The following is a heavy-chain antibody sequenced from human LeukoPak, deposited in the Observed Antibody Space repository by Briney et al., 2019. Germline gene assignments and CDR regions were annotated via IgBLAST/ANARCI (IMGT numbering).Heavy chain of an antibody. V-gene: IGHV4-59*01. J-gene: IGHJ5*02. CDR2: IYYSGST. D-gene: IGHD2-2*01. CDR1: GGSISGYY. Sequence: SETLSLTCTVSGGSISGYYWSWIRQPPGKGLEWIGYIYYSGSTNYNPSLKSRVTISVDTSKNQFSLKLSSVTAADTAVYYCASFVVVPAAIGWFDPWGQGTLVTVSS. CDR3: ASFVVVPAAIGWFDP.